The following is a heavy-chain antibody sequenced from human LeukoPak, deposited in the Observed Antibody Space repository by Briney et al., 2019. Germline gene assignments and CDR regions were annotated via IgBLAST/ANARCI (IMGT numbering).Heavy chain of an antibody. D-gene: IGHD3-9*01. V-gene: IGHV4-34*01. J-gene: IGHJ3*02. CDR3: ARVRGYYDILTAYFPAAFDI. CDR2: INHSGST. Sequence: SETVSLTCAVYGGSFSGYYWSWIRQPPGKGLEWIGDINHSGSTNYNPSLKSRVTISVDTSKNQFSLKLNSVTAADTAVYYCARVRGYYDILTAYFPAAFDIWGQGTMVTVSS. CDR1: GGSFSGYY.